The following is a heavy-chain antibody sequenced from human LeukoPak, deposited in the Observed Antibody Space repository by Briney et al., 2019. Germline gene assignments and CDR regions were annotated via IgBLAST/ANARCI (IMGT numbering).Heavy chain of an antibody. CDR2: IYYSGST. J-gene: IGHJ4*02. CDR3: ARETGSGYTWLFDY. D-gene: IGHD5-12*01. V-gene: IGHV4-59*11. CDR1: GGSISSHY. Sequence: SETLSLTCTVSGGSISSHYWSWIRQPPGKGLEWIGYIYYSGSTNYNPSLKSRVTISVDTSKNQFSLKLSSVTAADTAVYYCARETGSGYTWLFDYWGQGTLVTVSS.